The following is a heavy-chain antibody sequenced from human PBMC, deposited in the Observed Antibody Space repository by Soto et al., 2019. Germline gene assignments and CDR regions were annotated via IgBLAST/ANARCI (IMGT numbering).Heavy chain of an antibody. CDR1: GFTFSSYA. CDR2: VSGSSGSK. D-gene: IGHD1-7*01. V-gene: IGHV3-23*01. Sequence: EVQLLESGGGLVQPGGSLRLSCAASGFTFSSYAMRWVRQAPGQGLEWVSSVSGSSGSKSYADSVKGRFTISRDNSKSTVYLQMNSLRAEDTAVYFCAKDWCSGTTCYCLENWGQGTLVTVSS. CDR3: AKDWCSGTTCYCLEN. J-gene: IGHJ4*02.